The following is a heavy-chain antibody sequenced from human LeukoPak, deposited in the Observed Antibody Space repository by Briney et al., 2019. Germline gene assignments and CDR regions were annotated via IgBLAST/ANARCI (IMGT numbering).Heavy chain of an antibody. Sequence: SETLSPTCTVSGGSISSSSYYWGWIRQPPGKGLEWIGSIYYSGSTYYNPSLKSRVTISVDTSKNQFSLKLSSVTAADTAVYYCARLGYDSSGYYYRPLDYWGQGTLVTVSS. V-gene: IGHV4-39*01. J-gene: IGHJ4*02. CDR3: ARLGYDSSGYYYRPLDY. D-gene: IGHD3-22*01. CDR1: GGSISSSSYY. CDR2: IYYSGST.